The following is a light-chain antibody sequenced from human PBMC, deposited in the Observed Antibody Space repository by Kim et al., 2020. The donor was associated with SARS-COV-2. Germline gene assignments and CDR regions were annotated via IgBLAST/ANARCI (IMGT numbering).Light chain of an antibody. V-gene: IGLV3-1*01. Sequence: QGQTASITCSGDKLVDKYVSWYQQKPGQSPVVFIYQDNQRPSGVSERFSGSNSGNPATLTISGTQAMDEADYYCQAWDSSTHNYVFGAGTKVTVL. CDR2: QDN. CDR3: QAWDSSTHNYV. J-gene: IGLJ1*01. CDR1: KLVDKY.